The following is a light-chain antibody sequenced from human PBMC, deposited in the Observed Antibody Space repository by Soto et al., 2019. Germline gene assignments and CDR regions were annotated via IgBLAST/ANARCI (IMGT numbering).Light chain of an antibody. CDR3: SSYAGSNNLGV. J-gene: IGLJ1*01. Sequence: QSALNQPPSASGSTGQSVTISCAGTSSDVGGYNYVSWYQQHPGKAPKLMIYEVSKRPSGVPDRFSGSKSGNTASLTVSGLQAEDEADYYCSSYAGSNNLGVFGTGTKVTVL. V-gene: IGLV2-8*01. CDR2: EVS. CDR1: SSDVGGYNY.